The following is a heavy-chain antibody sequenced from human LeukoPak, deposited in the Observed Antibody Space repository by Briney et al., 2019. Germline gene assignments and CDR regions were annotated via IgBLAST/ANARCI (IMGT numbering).Heavy chain of an antibody. CDR3: ARGGLWFGELGD. J-gene: IGHJ4*02. D-gene: IGHD3-10*01. CDR1: GGSISSYY. V-gene: IGHV4-59*01. CDR2: IYYSGST. Sequence: SETLSLTCTVSGGSISSYYWSWIRQPPGEGLEWIGYIYYSGSTNYNPSLKSRVTISVDTSKNQFSLKLSSVTAADTAVYYCARGGLWFGELGDWGQGTLVTVSS.